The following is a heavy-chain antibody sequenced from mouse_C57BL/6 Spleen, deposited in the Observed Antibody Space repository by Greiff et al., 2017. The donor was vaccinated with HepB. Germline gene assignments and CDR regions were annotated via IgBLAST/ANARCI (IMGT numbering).Heavy chain of an antibody. CDR3: AREGATRDWYFDV. Sequence: QVQLKQPGAELVRPGSSVKLSCKASGYTFTSYWMHWVKQRPIQGLEWIGNIDPSDSETHYNQKFKDKATLTVDKSSSTAYMQLSSLTSEDSAVYYCAREGATRDWYFDVWGTGTTVTVSS. D-gene: IGHD3-1*01. CDR1: GYTFTSYW. J-gene: IGHJ1*03. V-gene: IGHV1-52*01. CDR2: IDPSDSET.